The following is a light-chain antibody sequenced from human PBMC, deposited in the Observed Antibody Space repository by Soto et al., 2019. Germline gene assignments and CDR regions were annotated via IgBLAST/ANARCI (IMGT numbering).Light chain of an antibody. CDR2: DTS. J-gene: IGLJ3*02. V-gene: IGLV7-43*01. Sequence: QTVVTQEPSLTVSPGGTVTLICASDTGAVTSGHYSNWFQQKVGQEPRALIHDTSKKHSWTPARFSGSLLGGKAALTLSGVLPEDEADYYCLLYYGGGWVFGGGTKLTVL. CDR3: LLYYGGGWV. CDR1: TGAVTSGHY.